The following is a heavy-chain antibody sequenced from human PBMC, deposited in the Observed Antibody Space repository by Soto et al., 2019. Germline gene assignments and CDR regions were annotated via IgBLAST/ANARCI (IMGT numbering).Heavy chain of an antibody. CDR2: INTDGSNR. D-gene: IGHD3-10*01. Sequence: GGSLRLSCAASGFSFSGYWMHWVRQAPGKGLVWVSRINTDGSNRSYADSVKGRFTISRDNAKNTLYLQMNSLRVGDTAVYYCVRAAARGDDWGQGTLVTVSS. J-gene: IGHJ4*02. CDR1: GFSFSGYW. V-gene: IGHV3-74*01. CDR3: VRAAARGDD.